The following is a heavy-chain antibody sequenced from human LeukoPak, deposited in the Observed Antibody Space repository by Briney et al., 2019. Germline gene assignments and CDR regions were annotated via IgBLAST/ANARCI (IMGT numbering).Heavy chain of an antibody. Sequence: ASVTVSCRASGYTXTGYYMHGVRQAPGEGLEWMGWINPNSGDTNYAQKFKGGVTMTRGTSISAAYMELSRLRSDDTAVYYCARAILQNGGDHWGQGTLVTVSS. J-gene: IGHJ4*02. CDR1: GYTXTGYY. CDR3: ARAILQNGGDH. CDR2: INPNSGDT. D-gene: IGHD7-27*01. V-gene: IGHV1-2*02.